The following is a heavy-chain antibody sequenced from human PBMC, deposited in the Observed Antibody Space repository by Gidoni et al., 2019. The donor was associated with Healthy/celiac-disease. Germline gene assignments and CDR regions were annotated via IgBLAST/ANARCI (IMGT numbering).Heavy chain of an antibody. CDR1: GFTFSSYG. V-gene: IGHV3-30*18. J-gene: IGHJ3*02. CDR3: AKGRRDGYNDAFDI. Sequence: QVQLVESGGGVVQPGRSLRFSCAASGFTFSSYGMHWVRQAPGKGLEWVAVISYDGSNKYYADSVKGRFTISRDNSKNTLYLQMNSLRAEDTAVYYCAKGRRDGYNDAFDIWGQGTMVTVSS. D-gene: IGHD5-12*01. CDR2: ISYDGSNK.